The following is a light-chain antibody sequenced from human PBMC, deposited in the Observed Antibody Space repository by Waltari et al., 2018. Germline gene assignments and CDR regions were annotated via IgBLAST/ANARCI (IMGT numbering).Light chain of an antibody. CDR2: RAS. V-gene: IGKV3-20*01. Sequence: EIVLTQSPGTASLSPGARVTLPSRASQTVGSSSLAWYQQQPGQAPRLVIYRASRRATGIPDRFSGSGSGTDFSLTISRLEPEDFAVYYCQQHGTLPATFGQGTKVEIK. CDR1: QTVGSSS. CDR3: QQHGTLPAT. J-gene: IGKJ1*01.